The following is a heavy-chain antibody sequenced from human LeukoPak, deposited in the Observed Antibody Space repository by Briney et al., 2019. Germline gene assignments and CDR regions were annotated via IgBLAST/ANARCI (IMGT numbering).Heavy chain of an antibody. CDR2: ISSSGSTI. J-gene: IGHJ4*02. Sequence: GGSLRLSCAASGFTFSSYEMNWVRQAPGKGLEWVSYISSSGSTIYYADSVKGRFTISRDNAKNSLYLQMNSLRAEDTAVYYCARGPRYGDYYHGFDYWGQGTLVTVSS. V-gene: IGHV3-48*03. D-gene: IGHD4-17*01. CDR1: GFTFSSYE. CDR3: ARGPRYGDYYHGFDY.